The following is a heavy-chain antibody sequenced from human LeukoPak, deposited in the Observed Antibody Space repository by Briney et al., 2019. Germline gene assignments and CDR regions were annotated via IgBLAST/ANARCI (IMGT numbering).Heavy chain of an antibody. CDR3: VRGEYYGWGSCYY. D-gene: IGHD3-10*01. CDR1: RYTFTSYD. J-gene: IGHJ4*02. CDR2: MNPNSGKT. Sequence: GASVNVSYKASRYTFTSYDINWLPQATRQGLECMGWMNPNSGKTVYAQKFQGRVTITRKTSISTAYMELSRLRSEERAVYYCVRGEYYGWGSCYYWGEGTLVTVSS. V-gene: IGHV1-8*01.